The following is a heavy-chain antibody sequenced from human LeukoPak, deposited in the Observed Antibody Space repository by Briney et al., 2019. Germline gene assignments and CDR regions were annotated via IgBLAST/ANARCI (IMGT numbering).Heavy chain of an antibody. CDR3: ARGSITMIVVVPGGFDI. CDR2: IRPDGVET. D-gene: IGHD3-22*01. J-gene: IGHJ3*02. CDR1: GFTFTNHW. V-gene: IGHV3-74*01. Sequence: GGSLRLSCAASGFTFTNHWMHWVRQVPGKGLVWVSRIRPDGVETNHADSVKGRFTISRDNAKNTLYLQMNSLRAEDTAVYYCARGSITMIVVVPGGFDIWGQGTMVTVSS.